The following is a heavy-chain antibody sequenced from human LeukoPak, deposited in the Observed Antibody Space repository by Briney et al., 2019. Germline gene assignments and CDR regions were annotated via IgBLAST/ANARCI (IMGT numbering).Heavy chain of an antibody. V-gene: IGHV3-23*01. CDR3: AKGPSYYDSSGLTFDP. J-gene: IGHJ5*02. Sequence: GGSLRLSCAASGFTFSSYAMSWVRQAPGKGLEWVSAISGSGGSTYYADSVKGRFTISRDNSKNTLYLQMNSLRAEDTAVYYCAKGPSYYDSSGLTFDPWGQGTLATVSS. CDR1: GFTFSSYA. D-gene: IGHD3-22*01. CDR2: ISGSGGST.